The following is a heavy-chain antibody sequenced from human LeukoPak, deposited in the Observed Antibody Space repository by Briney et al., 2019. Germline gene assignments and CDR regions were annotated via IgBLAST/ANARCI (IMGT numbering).Heavy chain of an antibody. V-gene: IGHV3-30-3*01. CDR3: ARGWELVY. CDR2: ISYYGSTK. CDR1: GFTFSSYA. Sequence: GGSLRLSCAASGFTFSSYAMHWGRQAPGKGLEWVAVISYYGSTKYYADSVKGRFTVSRDNSRNMLDLQMNSRRPEDVAVYYCARGWELVYWGQGTLVTVSS. D-gene: IGHD1-26*01. J-gene: IGHJ4*02.